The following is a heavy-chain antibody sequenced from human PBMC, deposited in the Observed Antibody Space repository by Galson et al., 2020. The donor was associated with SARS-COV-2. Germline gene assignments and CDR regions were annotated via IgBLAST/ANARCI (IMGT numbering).Heavy chain of an antibody. J-gene: IGHJ6*02. Sequence: GGSLRLSCAASGFSVSSDYLTWVRQVPGRGLEWVSIIYAVGTIYYADFVEGRFTISRDNNKNTVDLQMNSLRVEDTAVYYCARGYGAHDCWSGKYPYYYYGVDVWGQGTTVTVSS. CDR3: ARGYGAHDCWSGKYPYYYYGVDV. CDR2: IYAVGTI. V-gene: IGHV3-53*01. D-gene: IGHD3-3*01. CDR1: GFSVSSDY.